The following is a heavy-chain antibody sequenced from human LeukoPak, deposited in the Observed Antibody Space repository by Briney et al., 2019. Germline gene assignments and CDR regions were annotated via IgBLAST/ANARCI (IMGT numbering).Heavy chain of an antibody. D-gene: IGHD3-22*01. Sequence: GGSLRLSCAASGFTFNTYAMNRVRQAPGKGLEWVSGITGNGDTIYYVDSVKGRFTISRDNSKNTLYLQMNSLRAEDTAAYYCARRGYYFESGAYYYFDYWGQGTLVTVSS. V-gene: IGHV3-23*01. CDR2: ITGNGDTI. CDR3: ARRGYYFESGAYYYFDY. CDR1: GFTFNTYA. J-gene: IGHJ4*02.